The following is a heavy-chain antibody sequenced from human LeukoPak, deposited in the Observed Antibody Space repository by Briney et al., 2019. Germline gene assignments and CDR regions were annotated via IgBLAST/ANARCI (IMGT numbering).Heavy chain of an antibody. Sequence: SETLSLTCTVSGGSISTYYWSWIRQPPGKGLEYIGYIYDSGSTNYNPSLKSRVTISVDTSKNQFSLKLNSVTAADTAVYYCARSSEGRYYYDSSGYSYYYYYMDVWGKGTTVTISS. CDR2: IYDSGST. V-gene: IGHV4-59*01. D-gene: IGHD3-22*01. CDR1: GGSISTYY. CDR3: ARSSEGRYYYDSSGYSYYYYYMDV. J-gene: IGHJ6*03.